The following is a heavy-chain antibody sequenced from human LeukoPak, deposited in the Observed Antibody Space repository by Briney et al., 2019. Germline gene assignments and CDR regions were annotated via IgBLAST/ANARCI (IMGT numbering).Heavy chain of an antibody. CDR2: IYPGDSDT. CDR1: GYSFTSYW. V-gene: IGHV5-51*01. J-gene: IGHJ6*02. D-gene: IGHD3-10*01. CDR3: ARLPRGVSYYYYGMDV. Sequence: GESLKISCKGSGYSFTSYWIGWVRQMPGKGLEWMGIIYPGDSDTRYSPSFQGQVTISADKSISTAYLQWSSLTASDTAMYYCARLPRGVSYYYYGMDVWGQGTTVTVSS.